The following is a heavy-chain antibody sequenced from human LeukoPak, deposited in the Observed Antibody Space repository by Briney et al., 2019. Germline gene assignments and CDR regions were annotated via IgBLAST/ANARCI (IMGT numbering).Heavy chain of an antibody. Sequence: GGSLRLSCAASGFTVSSNYMSWVRQAPGKGLEWVSVIYSGGSTYYADSVKGRFTISRDNSKNTQYLQMNSLRAEDTAVYYCARSCSGGSCYLAFDIWGQGTMVTVSS. V-gene: IGHV3-53*01. CDR2: IYSGGST. CDR3: ARSCSGGSCYLAFDI. CDR1: GFTVSSNY. D-gene: IGHD2-15*01. J-gene: IGHJ3*02.